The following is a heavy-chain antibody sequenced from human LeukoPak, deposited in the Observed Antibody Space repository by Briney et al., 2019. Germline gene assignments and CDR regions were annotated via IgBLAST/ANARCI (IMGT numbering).Heavy chain of an antibody. Sequence: GGSLRLSCAASGFTFSSYSMNWVRQAPGKGLEWVSSISSSSSYIYYADSVKGRFTISRDNAKNSLYLQMNNLRAEDTAMYYCARAGYSYGIHNTVPENWGQGTLVTVSS. CDR3: ARAGYSYGIHNTVPEN. CDR1: GFTFSSYS. D-gene: IGHD5-18*01. CDR2: ISSSSSYI. V-gene: IGHV3-21*01. J-gene: IGHJ4*02.